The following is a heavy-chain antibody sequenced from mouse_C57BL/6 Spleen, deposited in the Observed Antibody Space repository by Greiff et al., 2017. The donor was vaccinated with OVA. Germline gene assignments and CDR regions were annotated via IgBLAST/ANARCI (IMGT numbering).Heavy chain of an antibody. CDR2: IYPRSGNT. CDR1: GYTFTSYG. V-gene: IGHV1-81*01. CDR3: ARERAGYYAMDY. Sequence: QVQLKESGAELARPGASVKLSCKASGYTFTSYGISWVKQRTGQGLEWIGEIYPRSGNTYYNEKFKGKATLTADKSSSTAYMELRSLTSEDSAVYFCARERAGYYAMDYWGQGTSVTVSS. D-gene: IGHD3-1*01. J-gene: IGHJ4*01.